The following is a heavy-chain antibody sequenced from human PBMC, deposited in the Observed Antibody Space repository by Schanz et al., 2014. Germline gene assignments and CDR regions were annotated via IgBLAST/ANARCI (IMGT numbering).Heavy chain of an antibody. J-gene: IGHJ4*02. V-gene: IGHV3-30*02. Sequence: VQLVESGGGLVQSGESLRLSCTASGFNFNDYGMHWVRQAPGKGLQWVAFIRHDGSAIYYVDSVKGRFTISRDNSKNTVSLQMTSLRAEDTALYYCAKDSRSLSALDYWGQGTVVTVSS. CDR3: AKDSRSLSALDY. CDR2: IRHDGSAI. CDR1: GFNFNDYG.